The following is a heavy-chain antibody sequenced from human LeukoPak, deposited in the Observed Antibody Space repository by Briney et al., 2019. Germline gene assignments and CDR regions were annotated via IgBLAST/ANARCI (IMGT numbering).Heavy chain of an antibody. CDR2: INPSGGST. D-gene: IGHD6-19*01. V-gene: IGHV1-46*01. Sequence: ASVKVSCKASGYTFTNYYIHWVRQAPGQGLEWMGIINPSGGSTNYAQKFQGRVTMTRGTSTSTVYMELSSLRSEDTAVYYCARANSSGGTDGYFDYWGQGTLVTVSS. CDR3: ARANSSGGTDGYFDY. CDR1: GYTFTNYY. J-gene: IGHJ4*02.